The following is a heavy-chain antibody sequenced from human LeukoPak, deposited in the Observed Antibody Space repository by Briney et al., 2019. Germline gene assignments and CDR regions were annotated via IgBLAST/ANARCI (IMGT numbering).Heavy chain of an antibody. CDR2: ISGSGGST. CDR1: GFTFSSYA. D-gene: IGHD3-22*01. V-gene: IGHV3-23*01. J-gene: IGHJ4*02. Sequence: PGGSLRLSCAASGFTFSSYAMSWVRQAPGKGLEWVSAISGSGGSTYYADSVKGQFTISRDNSKNTLYLQMNSLRAEDTAVYYCAKVGYYYDSSGYPHFDYWGQGTLVTVSS. CDR3: AKVGYYYDSSGYPHFDY.